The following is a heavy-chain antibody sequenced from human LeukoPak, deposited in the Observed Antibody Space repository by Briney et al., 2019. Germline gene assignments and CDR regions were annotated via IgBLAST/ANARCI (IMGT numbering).Heavy chain of an antibody. Sequence: KTSETLSLTCAVYGGSFSGYYWSWIRQPPGKGLEWIGEINHSGSTNYNPSLKSRVTISVDTSKNQFSLKLSSVTAADTAVYYCARDLGRGYSYGPGYWGQGTLVTVSS. CDR2: INHSGST. D-gene: IGHD5-18*01. CDR3: ARDLGRGYSYGPGY. V-gene: IGHV4-34*01. J-gene: IGHJ4*02. CDR1: GGSFSGYY.